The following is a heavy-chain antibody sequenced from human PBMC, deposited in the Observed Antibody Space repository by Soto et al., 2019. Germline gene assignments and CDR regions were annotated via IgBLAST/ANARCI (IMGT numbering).Heavy chain of an antibody. V-gene: IGHV4-30-4*01. D-gene: IGHD2-15*01. CDR3: ARGRYCLTGRCFPNWFDS. Sequence: SETLSLTCSVSCDSISTVDYFWAWIRQPPGQALEYIGYIYKSATTYYNPSFESRVAISLDTSKSQFSLNVTSVTAADTAVYFCARGRYCLTGRCFPNWFDSWGQGTLVTVSS. CDR1: CDSISTVDYF. J-gene: IGHJ5*01. CDR2: IYKSATT.